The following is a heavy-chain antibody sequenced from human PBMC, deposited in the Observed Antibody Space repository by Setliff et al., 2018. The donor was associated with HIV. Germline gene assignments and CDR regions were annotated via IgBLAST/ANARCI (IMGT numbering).Heavy chain of an antibody. Sequence: ASETLSLTCEVYGGSFSDYYYTWIRQSPGKGLEWIGEINHSANTMDNASLKGRVTLSVDTSKKQFSLKLSSVTAADTAVYYCARGFSGHYSFTGYMDVWGKGTTVTVSS. CDR3: ARGFSGHYSFTGYMDV. CDR2: INHSANT. J-gene: IGHJ6*03. D-gene: IGHD3-22*01. V-gene: IGHV4-34*01. CDR1: GGSFSDYY.